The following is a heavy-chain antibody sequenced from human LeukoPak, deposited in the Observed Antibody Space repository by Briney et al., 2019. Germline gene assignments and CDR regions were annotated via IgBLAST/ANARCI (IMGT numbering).Heavy chain of an antibody. CDR2: INHSGST. CDR3: AGSTGPFDY. Sequence: SETLSLTCAVYGGSFSGYYWSWIRQPPGKGLEWIGEINHSGSTNYNPSLKSRVTISVDTSKNQFSLKLSSVTAADTAVYYCAGSTGPFDYWGQGTLVTVSS. V-gene: IGHV4-34*01. D-gene: IGHD1-1*01. CDR1: GGSFSGYY. J-gene: IGHJ4*02.